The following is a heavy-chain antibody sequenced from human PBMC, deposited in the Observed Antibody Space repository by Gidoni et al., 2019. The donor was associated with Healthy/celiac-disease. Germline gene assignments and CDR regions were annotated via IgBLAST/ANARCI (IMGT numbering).Heavy chain of an antibody. CDR1: GFTFSSYA. Sequence: EVQLLESGGGLVQPGGSLSLPCPASGFTFSSYAMSWVRQAPGKGVEWVSAISGSGGSTYYADAVKGRFAISRDNSKNTLYLQMNSLRAEDTAVYYCAKDQTPKPNYDILSWGQGTLVTVSS. J-gene: IGHJ4*02. V-gene: IGHV3-23*01. CDR2: ISGSGGST. D-gene: IGHD3-9*01. CDR3: AKDQTPKPNYDILS.